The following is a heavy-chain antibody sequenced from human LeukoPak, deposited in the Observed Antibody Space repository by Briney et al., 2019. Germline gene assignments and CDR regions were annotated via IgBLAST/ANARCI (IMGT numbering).Heavy chain of an antibody. CDR1: GFTFSSSW. CDR3: TGHYGMNV. CDR2: INQDGSEK. J-gene: IGHJ6*02. V-gene: IGHV3-7*01. Sequence: PGGSLRLSYAASGFTFSSSWMTWVRQAPGKGLEWVANINQDGSEKYYVDSVRGRFTISRDNARNSLYLQMHSLRAEDTAVFYCTGHYGMNVWGQGTTVTVSS.